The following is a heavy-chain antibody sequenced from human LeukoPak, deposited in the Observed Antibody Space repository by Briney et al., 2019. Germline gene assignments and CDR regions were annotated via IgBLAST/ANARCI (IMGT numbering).Heavy chain of an antibody. Sequence: GGSLRLSCAASGFTFSNFAMSWVRQAPGKGLVWVSRINSDGSYTRYADSVEGRFTISRDNAKNTLYLQMNSLRAEDTAVYYCVRESFGSYHWFDPWGQGTLVTVSS. J-gene: IGHJ5*02. CDR2: INSDGSYT. CDR1: GFTFSNFA. CDR3: VRESFGSYHWFDP. V-gene: IGHV3-74*01. D-gene: IGHD1-26*01.